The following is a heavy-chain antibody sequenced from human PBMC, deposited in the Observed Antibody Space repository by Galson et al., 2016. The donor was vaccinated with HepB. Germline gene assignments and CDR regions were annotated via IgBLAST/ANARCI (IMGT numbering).Heavy chain of an antibody. CDR3: ARDWYCSAGSCYDAFDI. D-gene: IGHD2-15*01. Sequence: SVQVSCKASGGPFYSYAINWVRQAPGQGLEWMGGIIPIFGTAYYAQEFQGRVTITADESTNTAYMELSSLRSDDTAMYYCARDWYCSAGSCYDAFDIWGQGTMVTVYS. J-gene: IGHJ3*02. V-gene: IGHV1-69*13. CDR1: GGPFYSYA. CDR2: IIPIFGTA.